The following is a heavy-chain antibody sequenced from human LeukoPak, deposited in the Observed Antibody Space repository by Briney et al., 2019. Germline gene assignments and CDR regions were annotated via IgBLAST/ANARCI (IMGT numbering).Heavy chain of an antibody. CDR2: IITIFGTA. Sequence: ASVKVSCKASGGTFSSYTISWVRQAPGQGIEWMGGIITIFGTANYAQKFQGRVTITTDESTSTAYMELSILRSEDTAVYYCARGIAARQSDYYYYMDVWGKGTTVTVSS. CDR1: GGTFSSYT. V-gene: IGHV1-69*05. J-gene: IGHJ6*03. CDR3: ARGIAARQSDYYYYMDV. D-gene: IGHD6-6*01.